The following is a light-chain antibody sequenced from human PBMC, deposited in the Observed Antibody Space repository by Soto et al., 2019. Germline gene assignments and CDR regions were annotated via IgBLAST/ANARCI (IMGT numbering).Light chain of an antibody. Sequence: QSALAQPRSVSGSPGQLLTISCTGTSSDVDDYRYVSWYQQYPGKAPKLVIYDGTKRPSGVPDRFSGSNSGNTASLTISGLQAEDEADYYCCSYVTTPEISGTGTKLTVL. V-gene: IGLV2-11*01. CDR2: DGT. CDR3: CSYVTTPEI. J-gene: IGLJ1*01. CDR1: SSDVDDYRY.